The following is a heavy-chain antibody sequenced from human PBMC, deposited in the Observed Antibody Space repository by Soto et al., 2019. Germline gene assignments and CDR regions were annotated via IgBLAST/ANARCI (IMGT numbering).Heavy chain of an antibody. CDR1: GLSLSTTGAC. CDR3: ARIRYSSGLWGGFDY. Sequence: SGPPLLNPTQTLTLTCTFSGLSLSTTGACVSWIRQPPGKALEWLALIDWDDDKYYSTSLKTRLTIPKDTSKNQVVPTLSNMAPVDTATYFCARIRYSSGLWGGFDYWGQGTLVTVSS. V-gene: IGHV2-70*01. J-gene: IGHJ4*02. CDR2: IDWDDDK. D-gene: IGHD6-19*01.